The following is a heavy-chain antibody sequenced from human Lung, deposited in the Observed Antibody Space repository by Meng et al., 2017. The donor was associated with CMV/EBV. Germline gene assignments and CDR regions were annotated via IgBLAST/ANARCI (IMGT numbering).Heavy chain of an antibody. V-gene: IGHV4-59*01. CDR3: ARGTGTTKHYFDY. CDR1: RASISSFY. CDR2: VSDSGSA. J-gene: IGHJ4*02. D-gene: IGHD1-1*01. Sequence: LXCTISRASISSFYWSWIRQPPGKGLQWIGYVSDSGSAKYNPSLESRGTISRDRSRNKFYLNLNSVTAADTAMYFCARGTGTTKHYFDYWCQGLLVTVSS.